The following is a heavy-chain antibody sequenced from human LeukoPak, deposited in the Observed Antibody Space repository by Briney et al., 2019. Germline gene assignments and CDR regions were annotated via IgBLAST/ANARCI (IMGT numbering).Heavy chain of an antibody. Sequence: ASVKVSCKASGYTFTSYAMHWVRQAPGQRLEWMGWINAGNGNTKYSQKFQGRVTITRDTSASTAYMELSSLRSEDTAVYYRARDLTALDYGDYYNWFDPWGQGTLVTVSS. CDR2: INAGNGNT. V-gene: IGHV1-3*01. D-gene: IGHD4-17*01. J-gene: IGHJ5*02. CDR1: GYTFTSYA. CDR3: ARDLTALDYGDYYNWFDP.